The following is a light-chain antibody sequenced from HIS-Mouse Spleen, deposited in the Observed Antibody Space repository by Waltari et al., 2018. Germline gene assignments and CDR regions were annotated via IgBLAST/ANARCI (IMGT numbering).Light chain of an antibody. CDR3: CSYAGSYTWV. V-gene: IGLV2-11*01. J-gene: IGLJ3*02. CDR1: SSDVGVSTY. Sequence: QSALTQPRSVSGSPGQSVTIPCTGTSSDVGVSTYVSWYQQHPGKAPKLMIYDVSKRPSGVPDRFSGSKSGNTASLTISGLQAEDEADYYCCSYAGSYTWVFGGGTKLTVL. CDR2: DVS.